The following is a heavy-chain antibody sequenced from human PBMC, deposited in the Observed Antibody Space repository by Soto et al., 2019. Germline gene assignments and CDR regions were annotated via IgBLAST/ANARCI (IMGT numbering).Heavy chain of an antibody. CDR1: GGTFSSYT. CDR3: ARGGYDSSGYPDC. J-gene: IGHJ4*02. V-gene: IGHV1-69*02. Sequence: QVQLVQSGAEVKKPGSSVKVSCKASGGTFSSYTISWVRQAPGQGLEWMGRIIPILGIANYAQKFQGRVTITADKSTSTAYMELSSLRSEDTAVYYLARGGYDSSGYPDCWGQGTLVTGSS. D-gene: IGHD3-22*01. CDR2: IIPILGIA.